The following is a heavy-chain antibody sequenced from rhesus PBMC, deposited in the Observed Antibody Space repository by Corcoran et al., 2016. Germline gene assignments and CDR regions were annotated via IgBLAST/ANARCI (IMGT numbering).Heavy chain of an antibody. Sequence: QVTLKESGPALVKPTQTLTLTCTFSGFSISTSGMGVGWIRQPPGKALEWLAHIHWEDDKYYTKSLKSRLTSSKDTSKNQVVLTMTKMDPVDTATYYCARRRGVAAPFDYWGQGVLVTVSS. CDR3: ARRRGVAAPFDY. D-gene: IGHD2-33*01. V-gene: IGHV2-174*01. CDR1: GFSISTSGMG. CDR2: IHWEDDK. J-gene: IGHJ4*01.